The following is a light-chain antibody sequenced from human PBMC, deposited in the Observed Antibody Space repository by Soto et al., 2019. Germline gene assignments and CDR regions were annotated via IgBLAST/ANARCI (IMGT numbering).Light chain of an antibody. CDR2: HTS. CDR1: QIVGGSS. CDR3: QQRSNWPTWT. Sequence: TVLTQSPGTLSLSPGERATLSCRASQIVGGSSLAWYQQRPGQAPRLLIYHTSYRATGIPDRFSGSGSGTDFTLTISRLQPEDFAVYYCQQRSNWPTWTFGQGTKVDNK. J-gene: IGKJ1*01. V-gene: IGKV3D-20*02.